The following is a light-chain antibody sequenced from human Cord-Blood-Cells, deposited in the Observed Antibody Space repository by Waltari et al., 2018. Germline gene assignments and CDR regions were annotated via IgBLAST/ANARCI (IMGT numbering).Light chain of an antibody. CDR2: RSN. CDR1: SSNIVSTY. Sequence: QSVLTQPPSASGTPGQRVTISCSGSSSNIVSTYVYWYQQLPVTAPNLLIYRSNQRPSGVPDRFPGSKSGTSASLAISGLRSEDEAEYYCAAWDDSLSGVVFGGGTKLTVL. CDR3: AAWDDSLSGVV. V-gene: IGLV1-47*01. J-gene: IGLJ2*01.